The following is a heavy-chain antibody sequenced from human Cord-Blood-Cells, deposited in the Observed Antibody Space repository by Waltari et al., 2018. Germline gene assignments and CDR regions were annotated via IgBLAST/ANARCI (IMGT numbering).Heavy chain of an antibody. Sequence: QVQLVQSGAEVKKPGASVTVSCKASGYTFTGYNMHWVRLAPGQGLEWMGWINPNSGGTNYAQKFQGRVTMTRDTSISTAYMELSRLRSDDTAVYYCARDPSYGSGSYYFQHWGQGTLVTVSS. V-gene: IGHV1-2*02. CDR2: INPNSGGT. D-gene: IGHD3-10*01. CDR3: ARDPSYGSGSYYFQH. J-gene: IGHJ1*01. CDR1: GYTFTGYN.